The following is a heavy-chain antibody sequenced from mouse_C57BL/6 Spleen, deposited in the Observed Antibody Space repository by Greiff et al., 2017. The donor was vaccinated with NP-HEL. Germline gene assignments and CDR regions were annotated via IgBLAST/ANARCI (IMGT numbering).Heavy chain of an antibody. Sequence: QVQLQQPGAELVKPGASVKLSCKASGYTFTSYWMQWVKQRPGQGLEWIGEIDPSDSYTNYNQKFKGKATLTVGTSSSTAYMQLSSLTSEDSAVYYCARGLRMGYFDYWGQGTTLTVSS. V-gene: IGHV1-50*01. D-gene: IGHD2-2*01. J-gene: IGHJ2*01. CDR3: ARGLRMGYFDY. CDR1: GYTFTSYW. CDR2: IDPSDSYT.